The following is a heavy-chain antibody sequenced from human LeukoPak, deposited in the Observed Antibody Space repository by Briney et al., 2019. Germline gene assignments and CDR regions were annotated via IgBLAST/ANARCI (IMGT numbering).Heavy chain of an antibody. V-gene: IGHV4-39*07. J-gene: IGHJ5*02. Sequence: SETLSLTCTVSSGSISSSSYYWGWIRQPPGKGLEWIGEINHSGSTNYNPSLKSRVTISVDTSKNQFSLKLSSVTAADTAVYYCARGGAVVVAARYRWFDPWGQGTLVTVSS. CDR1: SGSISSSSYY. CDR3: ARGGAVVVAARYRWFDP. D-gene: IGHD2-15*01. CDR2: INHSGST.